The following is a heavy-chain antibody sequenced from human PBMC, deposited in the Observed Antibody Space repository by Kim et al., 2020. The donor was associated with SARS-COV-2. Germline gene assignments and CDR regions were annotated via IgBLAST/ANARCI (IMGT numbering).Heavy chain of an antibody. J-gene: IGHJ5*02. Sequence: DSVKGRFTISRDNSKNTLYLQMNSLRAEDTAVYYCAKHVGGSGSLNWFDPWGQGTLVTVSS. V-gene: IGHV3-30*02. CDR3: AKHVGGSGSLNWFDP. D-gene: IGHD3-22*01.